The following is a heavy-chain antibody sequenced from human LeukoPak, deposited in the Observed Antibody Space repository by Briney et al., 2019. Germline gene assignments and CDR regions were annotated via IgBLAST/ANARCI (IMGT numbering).Heavy chain of an antibody. V-gene: IGHV3-49*04. D-gene: IGHD3-16*02. CDR2: IRSKAYGRTT. CDR1: GFTFGDYA. J-gene: IGHJ4*02. Sequence: GGSLRLSCTASGFTFGDYAMSWVRQAPGKGLEWVGFIRSKAYGRTTEYAASVKGRFTISRDDSKSIAYLQMNSLKTEDTAVYYCTSIDDYVWGSYRYGDYWGQGTLVTVSS. CDR3: TSIDDYVWGSYRYGDY.